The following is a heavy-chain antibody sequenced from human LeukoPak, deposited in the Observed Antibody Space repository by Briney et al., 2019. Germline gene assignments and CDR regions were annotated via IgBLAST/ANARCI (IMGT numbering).Heavy chain of an antibody. CDR3: ASPLGLSSKGDYYMDV. J-gene: IGHJ6*03. D-gene: IGHD4-11*01. CDR1: GGSISSSSYY. CDR2: IYYSGST. Sequence: SETLSLTCTVSGGSISSSSYYWGWIRQPPGKGLEWIGSIYYSGSTYYNPSLKSRVTISVGTSKNQFSLKLSSVTAADTAVYYCASPLGLSSKGDYYMDVWGKGTTVTVSS. V-gene: IGHV4-39*01.